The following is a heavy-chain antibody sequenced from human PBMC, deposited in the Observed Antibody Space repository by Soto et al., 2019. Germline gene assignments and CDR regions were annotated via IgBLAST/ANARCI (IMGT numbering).Heavy chain of an antibody. J-gene: IGHJ5*02. CDR1: GFTFSDYY. Sequence: GGSLRLSCAASGFTFSDYYMSWIRQAPGKGLEWVSYISSSGSTIYYADSVKGRFTISRDNAKNSLYLQMNSLRAEDTAVYYCARAGSSSFFSTVNWFDPWGQGTLVTVSS. V-gene: IGHV3-11*01. CDR3: ARAGSSSFFSTVNWFDP. D-gene: IGHD6-6*01. CDR2: ISSSGSTI.